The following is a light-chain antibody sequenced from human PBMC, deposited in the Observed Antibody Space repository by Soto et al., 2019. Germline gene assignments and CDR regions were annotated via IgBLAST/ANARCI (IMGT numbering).Light chain of an antibody. J-gene: IGKJ5*01. CDR1: QSVSSSY. V-gene: IGKV3-20*01. CDR2: GAS. CDR3: QQDGISPVT. Sequence: YQCSRRLCREERDISFCSASQSVSSSYLAWDQQKPGQAPRLLIYGASSRATGIPDRFSGSGAGTDCTRTTIRLELQDFAVDYWQQDGISPVTAGRGTRLEIK.